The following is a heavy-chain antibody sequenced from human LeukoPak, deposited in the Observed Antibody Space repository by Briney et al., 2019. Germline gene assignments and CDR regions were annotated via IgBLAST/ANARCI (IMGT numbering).Heavy chain of an antibody. V-gene: IGHV3-21*01. CDR1: GFTFSSYS. CDR2: ISSSSSYI. D-gene: IGHD5-24*01. J-gene: IGHJ6*02. Sequence: GGSLRLSCAASGFTFSSYSMNWVRQAPGKGLEWVSSISSSSSYIYYADSVKGRFTISRDNAKNSLYLQMNSLRAGDTAVYYCARDEMATSYPYYYYGMDVWGQGTTVTVSS. CDR3: ARDEMATSYPYYYYGMDV.